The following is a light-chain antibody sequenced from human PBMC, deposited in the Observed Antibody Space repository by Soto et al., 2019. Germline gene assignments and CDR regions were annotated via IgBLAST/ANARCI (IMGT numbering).Light chain of an antibody. J-gene: IGLJ1*01. CDR3: SSYRSSSNLLYV. CDR1: SSDVGTYNF. Sequence: QSVLTQPASVSGSPGQSITISCTGTSSDVGTYNFVSWYQQHPGKAPKLMIYEVSNRPSGVSNRFSGSKSGNTASLNISGLQAEDEADYYCSSYRSSSNLLYVFGTGTKVTV. V-gene: IGLV2-14*01. CDR2: EVS.